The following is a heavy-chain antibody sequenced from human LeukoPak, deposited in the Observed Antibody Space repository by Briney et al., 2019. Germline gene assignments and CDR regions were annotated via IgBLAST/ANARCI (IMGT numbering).Heavy chain of an antibody. D-gene: IGHD6-19*01. J-gene: IGHJ4*02. CDR1: GYSFTTYW. V-gene: IGHV5-51*01. CDR2: IYPGDSDT. CDR3: ARTGGYSSGLFGY. Sequence: GESLKISCKASGYSFTTYWIGWVRQMPGKGLEWMGIIYPGDSDTTYSPSFQGQVTISADKSSSTAYLQWSSLKASDTATYYCARTGGYSSGLFGYWGQGTLVTVSS.